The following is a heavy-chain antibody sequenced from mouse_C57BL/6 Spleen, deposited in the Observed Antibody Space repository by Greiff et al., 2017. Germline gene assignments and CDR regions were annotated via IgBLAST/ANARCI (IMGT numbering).Heavy chain of an antibody. CDR1: GYTFTSYG. CDR2: IYPRSGNT. D-gene: IGHD2-10*01. J-gene: IGHJ3*01. Sequence: VQLQQSGAELARPGASVKLSCKASGYTFTSYGISWVKQRTGQGLEWIGEIYPRSGNTYYNEKFKGKATLTADKASSTAYMELRSLTSEDSAVYFCATYDGKEAAWFAYWGQGTLVTVSA. V-gene: IGHV1-81*01. CDR3: ATYDGKEAAWFAY.